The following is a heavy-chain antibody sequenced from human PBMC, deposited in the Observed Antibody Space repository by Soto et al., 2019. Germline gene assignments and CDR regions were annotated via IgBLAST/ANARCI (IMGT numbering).Heavy chain of an antibody. CDR1: GGTFSSYA. V-gene: IGHV1-69*13. Sequence: SVKVSCKASGGTFSSYAISWVRQAPGQGLEWMGGIIPIFGTANYAQKFQGRVTITADESTSTAYMELSSLRSEDTAVYYCARDRIVVVVAAPYYHYGMDVWGQGTTVTVSS. J-gene: IGHJ6*02. D-gene: IGHD2-15*01. CDR3: ARDRIVVVVAAPYYHYGMDV. CDR2: IIPIFGTA.